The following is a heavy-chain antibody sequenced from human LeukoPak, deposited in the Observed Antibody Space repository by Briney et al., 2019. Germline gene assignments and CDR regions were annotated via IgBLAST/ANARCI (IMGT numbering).Heavy chain of an antibody. CDR3: ARGASYDSDDAFDI. J-gene: IGHJ3*02. CDR2: IYTSGST. Sequence: KPSETLSLTCTVSGGSINSGNYYWSWIRQPAGKGLEWIGRIYTSGSTNSHPSLRTRVTISVDTSRNQFSLKLSSVTAADTAVYYCARGASYDSDDAFDIWGQGTMVTVSS. D-gene: IGHD3-3*01. CDR1: GGSINSGNYY. V-gene: IGHV4-61*02.